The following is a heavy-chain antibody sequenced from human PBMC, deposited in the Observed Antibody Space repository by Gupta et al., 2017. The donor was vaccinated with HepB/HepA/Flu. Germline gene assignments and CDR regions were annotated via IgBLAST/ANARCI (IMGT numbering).Heavy chain of an antibody. V-gene: IGHV5-51*01. J-gene: IGHJ4*02. CDR1: GYIFTSEW. D-gene: IGHD5-12*01. Sequence: EVQLVQSGAEIKRPGESLKISCKASGYIFTSEWIGWLRQVPGKGLEWMGVIDPADSRTRFNPSFQGQVTLLVDKSINTAFLQWSSLRASDTALYYCSRRDGYNHHFDSWGQGTLVTVSS. CDR3: SRRDGYNHHFDS. CDR2: IDPADSRT.